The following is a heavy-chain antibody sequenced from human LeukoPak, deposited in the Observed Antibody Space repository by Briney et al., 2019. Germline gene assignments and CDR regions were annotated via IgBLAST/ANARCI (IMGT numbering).Heavy chain of an antibody. CDR1: GFTFSSYG. Sequence: PGGSLRLSCAASGFTFSSYGMSWVRQAPGKGLEWVSAISGSGGSTYYADSVKGRFTISRDNSKNTLYLQMNSLRAEDTAVYYCARAGDAKWELHWFDPWGQGTPVTVSS. V-gene: IGHV3-23*01. CDR3: ARAGDAKWELHWFDP. CDR2: ISGSGGST. J-gene: IGHJ5*02. D-gene: IGHD1-26*01.